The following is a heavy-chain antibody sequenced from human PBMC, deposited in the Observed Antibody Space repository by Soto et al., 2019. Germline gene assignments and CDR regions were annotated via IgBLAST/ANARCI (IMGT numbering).Heavy chain of an antibody. CDR2: ISGSGGST. CDR1: GFTFSSYA. CDR3: SSLRFLYWFDP. Sequence: GGSLRLSCAASGFTFSSYAMSWVRQAPGKGLEWVSAISGSGGSTYYADSVKGRFTISRDNSKNTRYLQMNSLRAEDTAVYYCSSLRFLYWFDPWGQGTLVTVSS. D-gene: IGHD3-3*01. V-gene: IGHV3-23*01. J-gene: IGHJ5*02.